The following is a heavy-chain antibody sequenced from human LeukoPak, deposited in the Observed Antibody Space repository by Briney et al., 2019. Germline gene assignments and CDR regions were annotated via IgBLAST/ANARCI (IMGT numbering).Heavy chain of an antibody. V-gene: IGHV3-23*01. Sequence: GGSLRLSCAASGFTFSSYAMSWVRQAPGKGLEWASGISGSGGGTHYADSVKGRITISRDNSKNTLDLQMNSLRAEDTAVSYLGKGGIDYFDYGGQGPRVTVPS. CDR1: GFTFSSYA. CDR3: GKGGIDYFDY. CDR2: ISGSGGGT. D-gene: IGHD1-26*01. J-gene: IGHJ4*02.